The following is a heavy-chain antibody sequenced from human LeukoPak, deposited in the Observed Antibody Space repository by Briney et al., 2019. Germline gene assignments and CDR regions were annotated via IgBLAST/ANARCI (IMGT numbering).Heavy chain of an antibody. Sequence: ASVKVSCKASGYTFTGYYMHWVRQAPGQGLEWMGWINPNSGGTNYAQKFQGRVTMTRDTSIGTAYMELSRLRSDDTAVYYCARERYYDSSGPLYYFDYWGQGTLVTVSS. D-gene: IGHD3-22*01. J-gene: IGHJ4*02. CDR3: ARERYYDSSGPLYYFDY. CDR2: INPNSGGT. CDR1: GYTFTGYY. V-gene: IGHV1-2*02.